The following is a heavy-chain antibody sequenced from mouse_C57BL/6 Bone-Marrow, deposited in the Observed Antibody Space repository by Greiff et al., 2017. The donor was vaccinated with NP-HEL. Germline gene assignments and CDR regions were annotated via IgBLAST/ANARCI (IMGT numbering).Heavy chain of an antibody. CDR3: TTWYYGSGYFDY. V-gene: IGHV14-4*01. CDR2: IDPENGDT. J-gene: IGHJ2*01. D-gene: IGHD1-1*01. Sequence: EVQLQESGAELVRPGASVKLSCTASGFNIKDDYMHWVKQRPEQGLEWIGWIDPENGDTEYASKFQGKATITADTSSNTAYLQLSSLTSEDTAVDYCTTWYYGSGYFDYWGQGTTLTVSS. CDR1: GFNIKDDY.